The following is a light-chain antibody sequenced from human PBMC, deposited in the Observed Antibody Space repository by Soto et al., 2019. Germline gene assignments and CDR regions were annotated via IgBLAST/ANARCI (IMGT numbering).Light chain of an antibody. CDR2: GAS. CDR3: QHYGDSSYT. V-gene: IGKV3-20*01. Sequence: EIVLTQSPGTLSLSPGERATLSCRASQSVSRSYLAWYQQKPGQAPRLLIYGASSRATGIPDRFTGSGSGTVFTLTISRLEPDDFAVYSCQHYGDSSYTFGQGTKLEIK. CDR1: QSVSRSY. J-gene: IGKJ2*01.